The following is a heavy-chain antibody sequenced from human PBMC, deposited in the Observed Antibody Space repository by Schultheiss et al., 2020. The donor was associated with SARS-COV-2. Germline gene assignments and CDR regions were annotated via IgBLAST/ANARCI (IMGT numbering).Heavy chain of an antibody. CDR3: ARSYSSSVKPFDP. V-gene: IGHV4-30-4*01. D-gene: IGHD6-6*01. J-gene: IGHJ5*02. CDR2: IYHSGST. Sequence: SETLSLTCTVSGGSISSGDYYWSWIRQPPGKGLEWIGEIYHSGSTNYNPSLKSRVTISVDKSKNQFSLKLSSVTAADTAVYYCARSYSSSVKPFDPWGQGTLVTVSS. CDR1: GGSISSGDYY.